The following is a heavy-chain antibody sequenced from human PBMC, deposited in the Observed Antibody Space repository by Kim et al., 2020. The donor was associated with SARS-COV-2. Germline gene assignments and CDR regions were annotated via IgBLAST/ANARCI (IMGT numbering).Heavy chain of an antibody. J-gene: IGHJ5*02. CDR3: ARAPKLYPRYSSPWFDP. V-gene: IGHV4-34*01. CDR1: GGSFSGYY. D-gene: IGHD6-19*01. CDR2: INHSGST. Sequence: SETLSLTCAVYGGSFSGYYWSWIRQPPGKGLEWIGEINHSGSTNYNPSLKSRVTISVDTSKNQFSLKLSSVTAADTAVYYCARAPKLYPRYSSPWFDPWGQGTLVTVSS.